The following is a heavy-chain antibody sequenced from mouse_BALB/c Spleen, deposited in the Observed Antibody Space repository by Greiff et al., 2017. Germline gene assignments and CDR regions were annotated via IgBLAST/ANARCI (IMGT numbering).Heavy chain of an antibody. Sequence: VQLQQSGPSLVKPSQTLSLTCSVTGDSITSGYWNWIRKFPGNKLEYMGYITYSGFTYYNPSLKSRISITRDTSKNQYYLQLNSVTTEDTATYYCARPITTVGDWYFDVWGAGTTVTVSS. CDR3: ARPITTVGDWYFDV. V-gene: IGHV3-8*02. CDR1: GDSITSGY. J-gene: IGHJ1*01. D-gene: IGHD1-1*01. CDR2: ITYSGFT.